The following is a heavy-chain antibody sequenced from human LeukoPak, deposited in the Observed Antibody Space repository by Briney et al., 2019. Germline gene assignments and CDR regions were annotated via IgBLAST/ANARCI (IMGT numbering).Heavy chain of an antibody. CDR2: ISAYNGHT. CDR1: GYSISSYD. J-gene: IGHJ4*02. CDR3: ARVEWSQLLLRIHTSYFFDS. Sequence: WASVKLSCNASGYSISSYDCGWVRQPPGQGLEWMGWISAYNGHTNYAQHLQGRLTIPPDTSTTTAYMDLASLTSADTAVYYCARVEWSQLLLRIHTSYFFDSWGQGTPVTVSS. V-gene: IGHV1-18*01. D-gene: IGHD2-2*01.